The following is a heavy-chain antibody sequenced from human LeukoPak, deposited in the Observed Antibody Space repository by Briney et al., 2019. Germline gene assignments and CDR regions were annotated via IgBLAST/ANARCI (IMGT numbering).Heavy chain of an antibody. J-gene: IGHJ4*02. Sequence: PGGSLRLPCAASGFTFSDYSMNWVRQAPGKGLEWISYIGIDSGNTNYADSVKGRFTISGDKAKNSLYLQMNSLRVEDTAVYYCARDYKYAFDNWGRGTLVTVSS. CDR1: GFTFSDYS. D-gene: IGHD5-24*01. CDR2: IGIDSGNT. CDR3: ARDYKYAFDN. V-gene: IGHV3-48*01.